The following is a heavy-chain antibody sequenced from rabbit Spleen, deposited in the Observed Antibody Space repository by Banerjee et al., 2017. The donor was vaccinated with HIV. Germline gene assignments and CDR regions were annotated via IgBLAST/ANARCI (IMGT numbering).Heavy chain of an antibody. D-gene: IGHD8-1*01. V-gene: IGHV1S7*01. Sequence: QLEESAGGLVQPGGSLKLSCKASGFTLSSYYMNWVRQAPGKGLEWIGYIDPVFGITYYANWVSGRFSISRENAQDTVFLQMTRLTAADTATYFCARDGAGGSYFALWGPGTLVTVS. J-gene: IGHJ4*01. CDR1: GFTLSSYY. CDR3: ARDGAGGSYFAL. CDR2: IDPVFGIT.